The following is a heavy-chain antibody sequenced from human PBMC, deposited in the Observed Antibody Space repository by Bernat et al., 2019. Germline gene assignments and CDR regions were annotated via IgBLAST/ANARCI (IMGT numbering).Heavy chain of an antibody. CDR3: ARQAGGYGEYVGYDWFDP. D-gene: IGHD4-17*01. V-gene: IGHV4-39*01. J-gene: IGHJ5*02. CDR1: GGSISSSSYY. CDR2: IYYSGST. Sequence: QLQLQESGPGLVKPSETLSLTCTVSGGSISSSSYYWGWIRQPPGKGLEWIGSIYYSGSTYYNPSLKSRVTISVDTSKNQFSLKLSSVTAADTAVYYCARQAGGYGEYVGYDWFDPWGQGTLVTVSS.